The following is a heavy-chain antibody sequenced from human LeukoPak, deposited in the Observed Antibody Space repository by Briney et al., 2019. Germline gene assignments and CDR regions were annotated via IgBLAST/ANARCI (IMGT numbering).Heavy chain of an antibody. CDR3: AREENTLLLSLDY. CDR2: ISENPERR. CDR1: GFSIAIYG. D-gene: IGHD2/OR15-2a*01. J-gene: IGHJ4*02. V-gene: IGHV3-23*01. Sequence: GGSLRLSCAVSGFSIAIYGITWVRQTPEKGLEWVSAISENPERRHYSNSVTGRFIISRDRSKNTVFLQMTSLRAEDTGVYYCAREENTLLLSLDYWGLGALVTVSS.